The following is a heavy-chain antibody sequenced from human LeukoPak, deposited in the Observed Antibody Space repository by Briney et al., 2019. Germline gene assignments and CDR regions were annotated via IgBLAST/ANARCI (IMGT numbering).Heavy chain of an antibody. D-gene: IGHD1-7*01. CDR2: IDLSGNVK. CDR3: AKGITGTTNAFDI. Sequence: GGSLRLSCAASGFIFSDYYMSWVRQAPGKGLEWLSYIDLSGNVKYYVDSVKGRFTISRDNAKNSLHLQMNSLRAEDMALYYCAKGITGTTNAFDIWGQGTMVTVSS. CDR1: GFIFSDYY. J-gene: IGHJ3*02. V-gene: IGHV3-11*01.